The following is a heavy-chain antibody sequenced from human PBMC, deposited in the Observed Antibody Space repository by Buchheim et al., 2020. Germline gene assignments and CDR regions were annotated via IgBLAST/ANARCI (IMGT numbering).Heavy chain of an antibody. CDR3: AKASGGIAARLNWFDP. V-gene: IGHV3-23*01. J-gene: IGHJ5*02. D-gene: IGHD6-6*01. CDR1: GFTFSSYA. CDR2: ISGSGGST. Sequence: EVQLLESGGGLVQPGGSLRLSCAASGFTFSSYAMSWVRQAPGKGLEWVSAISGSGGSTYYADSVQGRFTISRDNSQHTLYLQMNSLRAEDTAVYYCAKASGGIAARLNWFDPWGQGTL.